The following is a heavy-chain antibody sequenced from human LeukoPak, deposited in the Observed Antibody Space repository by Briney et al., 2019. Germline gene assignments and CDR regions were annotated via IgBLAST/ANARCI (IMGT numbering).Heavy chain of an antibody. D-gene: IGHD5-18*01. J-gene: IGHJ3*02. V-gene: IGHV1-2*02. Sequence: ASVKVSCKASGYTFTSYGISWVRQAPGQGLEWMGWINPNSGGTNYAQKFQGRVTMTRDASISTAYMELSRLRSDDTAVYYCARDGGYSSSDDAFDIWGQGTMVTVSS. CDR2: INPNSGGT. CDR1: GYTFTSYG. CDR3: ARDGGYSSSDDAFDI.